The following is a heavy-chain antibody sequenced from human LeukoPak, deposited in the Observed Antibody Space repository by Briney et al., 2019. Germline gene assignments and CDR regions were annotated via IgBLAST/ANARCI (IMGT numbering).Heavy chain of an antibody. J-gene: IGHJ6*03. CDR2: ISAYNGNT. Sequence: ASVKVSCKASGYTFTSYGISGVRQAPGQGLEWMGWISAYNGNTNYAQRLQGRVTMTTDTSTSTAYMELRSLRSDDTAVYYCATGELRPLDYYMDVWGKGTTVTVSS. CDR3: ATGELRPLDYYMDV. CDR1: GYTFTSYG. D-gene: IGHD1-7*01. V-gene: IGHV1-18*01.